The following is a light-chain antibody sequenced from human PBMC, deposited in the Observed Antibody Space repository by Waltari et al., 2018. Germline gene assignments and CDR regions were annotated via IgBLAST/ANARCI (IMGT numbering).Light chain of an antibody. J-gene: IGKJ1*01. CDR2: DAS. CDR3: QKYVNLPAT. CDR1: QSVGRY. V-gene: IGKV3-20*01. Sequence: IVLTQSPGTLSLSPGERATLSCRASQSVGRYLAWYQQKPGQAPRLLLYDASTRATGIPDRFSGSGSGTDFSLTISRLESEDFAVYYCQKYVNLPATFGQGTKVEIK.